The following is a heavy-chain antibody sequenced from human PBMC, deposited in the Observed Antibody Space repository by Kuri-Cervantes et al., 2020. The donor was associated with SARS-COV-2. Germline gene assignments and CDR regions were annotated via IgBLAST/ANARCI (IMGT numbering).Heavy chain of an antibody. CDR3: ARDPRLADYFDY. CDR1: GFTVSSNY. CDR2: IYSGGST. Sequence: GGSLRLSCAASGFTVSSNYMSWVRQAPGKGLEWVSVIYSGGSTYYADSVKGRFTISRDNSKNTLYLQMNSLRAEDTAVYYCARDPRLADYFDYWGQGTLVTVSS. J-gene: IGHJ4*02. D-gene: IGHD6-19*01. V-gene: IGHV3-53*01.